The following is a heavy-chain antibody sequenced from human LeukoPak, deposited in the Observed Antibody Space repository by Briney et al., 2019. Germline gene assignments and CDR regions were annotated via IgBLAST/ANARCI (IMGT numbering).Heavy chain of an antibody. J-gene: IGHJ5*01. CDR3: ARALYCSSTSCYLVS. Sequence: SVKVSCKASGGTFSSYAVSWVRQAPGQGLEWMAGIIPIFGTANYAQKFQGRVTITADESTSTAYMELSSLRSEDTAVYYCARALYCSSTSCYLVSWGQGTLVTVSS. V-gene: IGHV1-69*01. D-gene: IGHD2-2*01. CDR2: IIPIFGTA. CDR1: GGTFSSYA.